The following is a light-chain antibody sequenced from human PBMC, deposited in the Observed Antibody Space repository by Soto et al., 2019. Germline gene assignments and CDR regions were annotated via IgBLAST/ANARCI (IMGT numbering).Light chain of an antibody. CDR1: QSVSNN. V-gene: IGKV3-15*01. CDR2: DAS. Sequence: ILMTQSPATLSVSPGERATLSCRASQSVSNNLAWYQQKPGQAPRLLIYDASTRATGIPARFSGSGSGTEFTLTISGLQSEDFAVYYCQQYGSTFGQGTRLEIK. CDR3: QQYGST. J-gene: IGKJ5*01.